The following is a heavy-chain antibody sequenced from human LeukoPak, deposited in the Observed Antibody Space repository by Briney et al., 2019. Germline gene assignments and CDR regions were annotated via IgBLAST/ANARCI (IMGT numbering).Heavy chain of an antibody. CDR3: ARRGNYDNLWGNSLNN. CDR1: GYTFTVYY. J-gene: IGHJ4*02. V-gene: IGHV1-2*02. CDR2: INPNSGGT. D-gene: IGHD3-16*01. Sequence: ASVKVSCKASGYTFTVYYIHWVRQAPGQGLEWMGWINPNSGGTNYAQKIQGRVTMTRDASISTAYMEMSRLRSDDTAIYYCARRGNYDNLWGNSLNNWGQGTLVTVSS.